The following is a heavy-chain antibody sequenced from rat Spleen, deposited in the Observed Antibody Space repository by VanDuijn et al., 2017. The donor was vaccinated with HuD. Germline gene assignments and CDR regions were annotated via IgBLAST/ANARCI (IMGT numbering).Heavy chain of an antibody. J-gene: IGHJ3*01. CDR1: GFSLTSNG. V-gene: IGHV2S12*01. CDR3: TRESLPGVNSHWFLS. D-gene: IGHD4-4*01. Sequence: QVHLKESGPGLVQSSQTLSLTCTVSGFSLTSNGVSWVRQPPGEGLEWIAAISTGGNTYYNSALSSRLSISRDTSKSQVFLKVDHLQTEGTATYFWTRESLPGVNSHWFLSWGQGTLVTVSS. CDR2: ISTGGNT.